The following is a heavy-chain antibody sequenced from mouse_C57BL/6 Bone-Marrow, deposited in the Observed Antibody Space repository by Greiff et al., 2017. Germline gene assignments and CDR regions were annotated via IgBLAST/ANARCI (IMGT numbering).Heavy chain of an antibody. CDR2: IYPGSGST. D-gene: IGHD1-1*01. CDR3: AQIAYYYGSSYWYCDV. Sequence: EDIYPGSGSTNYHEMFKSKATLTVDTSSSTAYMQLSSLTSEDSAVYYCAQIAYYYGSSYWYCDVWGTGTTVTVSS. J-gene: IGHJ1*03. V-gene: IGHV1-55*01.